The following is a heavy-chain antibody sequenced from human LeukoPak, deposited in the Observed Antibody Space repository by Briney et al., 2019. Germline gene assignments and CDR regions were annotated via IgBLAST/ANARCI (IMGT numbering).Heavy chain of an antibody. D-gene: IGHD3-10*01. J-gene: IGHJ6*02. CDR2: ISYDGSNK. CDR3: ARDHYYYGSGSYSSDYYYYYYGMDV. CDR1: GFTFSSYA. Sequence: GRSLRLSCAASGFTFSSYAMHWVRQAPGKGLEWVAVISYDGSNKYYADSVKGRFTISGDNSKNTLYLQMNSLRAEDTAVYYCARDHYYYGSGSYSSDYYYYYYGMDVWGQGTTVTVSS. V-gene: IGHV3-30-3*01.